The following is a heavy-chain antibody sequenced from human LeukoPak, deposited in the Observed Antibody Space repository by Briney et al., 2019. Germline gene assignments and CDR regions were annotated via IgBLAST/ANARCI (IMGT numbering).Heavy chain of an antibody. V-gene: IGHV3-30*02. Sequence: GGSLRLSCAASGFTFSSYGMHWVRQAPGKGLEWVAFIRYDGSNKYYADSVKGQFTISRDNAKNSLYLQVNSLRAEDTAVYYCARSYYGVRYFDYWGQGTLVTVSS. J-gene: IGHJ4*02. CDR3: ARSYYGVRYFDY. CDR1: GFTFSSYG. CDR2: IRYDGSNK. D-gene: IGHD1-26*01.